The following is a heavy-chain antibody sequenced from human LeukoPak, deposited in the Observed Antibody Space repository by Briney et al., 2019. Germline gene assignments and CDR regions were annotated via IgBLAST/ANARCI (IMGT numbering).Heavy chain of an antibody. CDR1: GYTFTGYY. J-gene: IGHJ4*02. CDR2: INPNSGGT. V-gene: IGHV1-2*02. D-gene: IGHD1-1*01. CDR3: ARSLHERQVPRYFDY. Sequence: ASVRVSCKASGYTFTGYYMHWVRQAPGQGLEWMGWINPNSGGTNYAQKFQGRVTMTRDTSISTAYMELSRLRASDTAMYYCARSLHERQVPRYFDYWGQGALVTVSS.